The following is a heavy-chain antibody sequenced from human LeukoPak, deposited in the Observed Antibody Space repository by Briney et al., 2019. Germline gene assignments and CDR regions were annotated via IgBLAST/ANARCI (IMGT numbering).Heavy chain of an antibody. Sequence: SETLSLTCTVSGGSISSYYWSWIRQPPGKGLEWIGYIYYSGSTNYNPSLKSRLTISVDTSKNQFSLKLSSVTGADTAVYYCARVDGHCLGPLSPFDYWGQGTLVTVSS. J-gene: IGHJ4*02. D-gene: IGHD2-2*03. V-gene: IGHV4-59*01. CDR3: ARVDGHCLGPLSPFDY. CDR2: IYYSGST. CDR1: GGSISSYY.